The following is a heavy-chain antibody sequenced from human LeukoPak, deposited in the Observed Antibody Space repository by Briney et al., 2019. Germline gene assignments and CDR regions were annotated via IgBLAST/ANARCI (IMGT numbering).Heavy chain of an antibody. D-gene: IGHD3-22*01. Sequence: ASVKVSCKASGHTYTRYGITWVRQAPGQGLEWMGWISVYKGNTNYAQKFQGRVTMTTDTSTTTAYMELRSLRSDDTAVYYCARDRNYDDSGYTADASDIWGQGTLVTVSS. J-gene: IGHJ3*02. CDR1: GHTYTRYG. CDR3: ARDRNYDDSGYTADASDI. V-gene: IGHV1-18*01. CDR2: ISVYKGNT.